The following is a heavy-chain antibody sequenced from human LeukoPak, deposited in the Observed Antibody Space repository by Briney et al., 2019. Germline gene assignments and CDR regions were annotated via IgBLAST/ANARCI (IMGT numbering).Heavy chain of an antibody. J-gene: IGHJ3*01. CDR3: ATILLSKKRYYDFWTSAFDF. Sequence: ASVKVSCKVSEYTLTGLSVHWVRLAPGKGLEWMGGFDPEDVDTIYAQKFEGRVTMTEDTSTDTAYLELSSLRSEDTAVYYCATILLSKKRYYDFWTSAFDFWGQGTLVTVSS. D-gene: IGHD3-3*01. V-gene: IGHV1-24*01. CDR1: EYTLTGLS. CDR2: FDPEDVDT.